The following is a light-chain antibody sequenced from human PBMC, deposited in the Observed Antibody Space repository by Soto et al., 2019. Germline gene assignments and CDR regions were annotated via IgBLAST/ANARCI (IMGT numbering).Light chain of an antibody. CDR2: AAS. CDR3: QHYENWLLT. V-gene: IGKV3-15*01. J-gene: IGKJ4*01. CDR1: QGFKTN. Sequence: EIVMTQSPATLSVSPGERATLSCRSCQGFKTNLAGYQQKPGQAPRLLIYAASNRAAGIPARFSGSGSGTDFTLTISSLQSADFAVYYCQHYENWLLTFGGGTKVEIK.